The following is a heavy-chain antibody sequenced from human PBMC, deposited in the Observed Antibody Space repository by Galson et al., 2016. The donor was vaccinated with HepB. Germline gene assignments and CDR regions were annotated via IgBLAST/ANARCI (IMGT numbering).Heavy chain of an antibody. J-gene: IGHJ6*02. Sequence: SLRLSCAVSGFTFDDYGMTWVRHAPGKGLEWVSGINWSGDSTAYADSVKGRFTMYRDDARNFLYLQMSSLRVEDTALYQCARGLVGSGMDVWGQGTTVTVSS. CDR1: GFTFDDYG. V-gene: IGHV3-20*01. D-gene: IGHD3-10*01. CDR2: INWSGDST. CDR3: ARGLVGSGMDV.